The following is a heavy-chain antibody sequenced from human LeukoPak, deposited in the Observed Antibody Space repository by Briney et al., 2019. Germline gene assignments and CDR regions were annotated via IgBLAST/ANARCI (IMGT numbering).Heavy chain of an antibody. D-gene: IGHD3-10*02. CDR3: ARDPTVCCSDY. Sequence: ASVKVSCKASGYTFTSYYMHWVRQAPGQGLEWMRIINPSGGSTSYAQKFQGRVTMTRDTSTSTVYMELSSLRSEDTAVYYCARDPTVCCSDYWGQGTLVTVSS. V-gene: IGHV1-46*01. CDR1: GYTFTSYY. CDR2: INPSGGST. J-gene: IGHJ4*02.